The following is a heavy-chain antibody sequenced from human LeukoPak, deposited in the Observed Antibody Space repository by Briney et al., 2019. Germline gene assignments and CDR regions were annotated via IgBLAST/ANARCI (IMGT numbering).Heavy chain of an antibody. D-gene: IGHD4-17*01. J-gene: IGHJ5*02. Sequence: GGSLRLSCAASGFTFSSYGMHWVRQAPGKGLEWVAFIRYDGGSKYYADSVKGRFTISKDNSNNTLYLQMNSLRAEDTAVYYCARANDYGDYYNWFDPWGQGTLVTVSS. CDR1: GFTFSSYG. V-gene: IGHV3-30*02. CDR3: ARANDYGDYYNWFDP. CDR2: IRYDGGSK.